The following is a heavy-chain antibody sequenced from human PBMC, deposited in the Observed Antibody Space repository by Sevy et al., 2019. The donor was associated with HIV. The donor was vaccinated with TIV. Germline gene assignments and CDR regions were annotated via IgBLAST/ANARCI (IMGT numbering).Heavy chain of an antibody. CDR2: ISYDGSNK. D-gene: IGHD5-18*01. CDR1: GFTFSSYA. Sequence: YLRLSCAASGFTFSSYAMHWVRQAPGKGLEWVAVISYDGSNKYYADSVKGRFTISRDNSKNTLYLQMNSLRAEDTAVYYCARDPPPGLEHRYGYYFDYWGQGTLVFVSS. CDR3: ARDPPPGLEHRYGYYFDY. V-gene: IGHV3-30-3*01. J-gene: IGHJ4*02.